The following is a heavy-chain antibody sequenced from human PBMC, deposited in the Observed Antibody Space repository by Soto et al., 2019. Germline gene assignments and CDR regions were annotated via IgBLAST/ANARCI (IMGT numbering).Heavy chain of an antibody. CDR1: GFTFSRYG. Sequence: QVQLVESGGGVVQPGRSLRLSCAASGFTFSRYGMHWVRQAPGKGLEWVAVISYDGSNQYYTDAVKGRLTISRDNSNNTLFMQMNSLGAADTAVYYCAKDYYRSTASPTVHYFYAMDVWGQGTEVTVSS. D-gene: IGHD6-13*01. CDR3: AKDYYRSTASPTVHYFYAMDV. V-gene: IGHV3-30*18. CDR2: ISYDGSNQ. J-gene: IGHJ6*02.